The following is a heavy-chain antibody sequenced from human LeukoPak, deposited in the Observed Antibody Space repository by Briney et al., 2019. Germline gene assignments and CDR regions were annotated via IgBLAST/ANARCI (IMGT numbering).Heavy chain of an antibody. CDR1: GFTFTTYG. CDR3: TRDLYRGQNNIVVVIAMVD. D-gene: IGHD2-21*01. V-gene: IGHV3-30*02. J-gene: IGHJ4*02. CDR2: IRYDATNE. Sequence: GGSLRLSCAASGFTFTTYGIHWVRQAPGKGLEWVTFIRYDATNEYYADSVKGRFTISRDNSKNTVYLQMNSLRTEDTAVYYCTRDLYRGQNNIVVVIAMVDWGQGTLVTVSS.